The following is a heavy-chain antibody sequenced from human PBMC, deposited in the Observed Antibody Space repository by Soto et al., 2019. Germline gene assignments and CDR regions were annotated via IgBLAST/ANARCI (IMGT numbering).Heavy chain of an antibody. V-gene: IGHV3-30*18. CDR2: ISYDGSNK. CDR1: GFTFSSYG. CDR3: AKYYDFWSGYGFWFDP. Sequence: QVQLVESGGGVVQPGRSLRLSCAASGFTFSSYGMHWVRQAPGKGLEWVAVISYDGSNKYYADSVKGRFTISRDNSKNTLYLQMNSLRAEDTAVYYCAKYYDFWSGYGFWFDPWGQGTLVTVSS. J-gene: IGHJ5*02. D-gene: IGHD3-3*01.